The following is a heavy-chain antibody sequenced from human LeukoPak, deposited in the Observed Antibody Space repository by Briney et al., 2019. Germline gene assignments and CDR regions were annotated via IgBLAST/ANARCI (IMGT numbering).Heavy chain of an antibody. D-gene: IGHD3-3*01. CDR3: ARGLLTLTSYDFWSGYPHGFDP. V-gene: IGHV4-34*01. Sequence: SGTLSLTCAVYGWSFSGYYWSWIRQPPGKGLDGIGEINHSGSTNYTPSLKSRVTILVDTSKNQFSLKLSSVTAADTAVYYCARGLLTLTSYDFWSGYPHGFDPWGQGTLVTVSS. CDR2: INHSGST. CDR1: GWSFSGYY. J-gene: IGHJ5*02.